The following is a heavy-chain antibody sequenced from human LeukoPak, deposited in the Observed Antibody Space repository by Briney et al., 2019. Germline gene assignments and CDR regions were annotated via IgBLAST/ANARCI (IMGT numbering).Heavy chain of an antibody. CDR3: ARGHIAVAAHDDAFDM. V-gene: IGHV3-48*01. J-gene: IGHJ3*02. D-gene: IGHD6-19*01. CDR1: GFTFSSYS. Sequence: GGSLRLSCTASGFTFSSYSMNWVRQAPGKGLEWVSYITSSSTNIYYADSVKGRFTISRSNDKKSLYMKINSLKAEDTAVYYCARGHIAVAAHDDAFDMWGQGTMVTVSS. CDR2: ITSSSTNI.